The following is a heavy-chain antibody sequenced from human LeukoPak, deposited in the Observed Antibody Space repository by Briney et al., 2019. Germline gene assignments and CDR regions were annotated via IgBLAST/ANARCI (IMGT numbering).Heavy chain of an antibody. CDR2: IYYSGST. Sequence: SETLSLTCTVSGGSISSYYWSWIRQPPGKGLEWIGYIYYSGSTYYNPSLKSRVTISVDTSKNQFSLKLSSVTAADTAVYYCARLDYGDRNWFDPWGQGTLVTVSS. CDR3: ARLDYGDRNWFDP. CDR1: GGSISSYY. J-gene: IGHJ5*02. V-gene: IGHV4-59*08. D-gene: IGHD4-17*01.